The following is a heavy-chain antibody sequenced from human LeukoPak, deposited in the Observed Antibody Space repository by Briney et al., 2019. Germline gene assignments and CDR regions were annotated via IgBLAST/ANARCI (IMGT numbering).Heavy chain of an antibody. CDR3: AREPGIAAAGTLFDY. Sequence: ASVKVSCKASGGTFSSYAISWVRQAPGQGLEWMGVIIPIFGTANYAQKFQGRVTITADESTSTAYMELSSLRSEDTAVYYCAREPGIAAAGTLFDYWGQGTLVTVSS. V-gene: IGHV1-69*13. CDR1: GGTFSSYA. D-gene: IGHD6-13*01. J-gene: IGHJ4*02. CDR2: IIPIFGTA.